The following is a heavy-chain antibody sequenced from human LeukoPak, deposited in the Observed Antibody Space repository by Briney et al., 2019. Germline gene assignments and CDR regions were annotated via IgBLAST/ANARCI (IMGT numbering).Heavy chain of an antibody. V-gene: IGHV4-34*01. CDR3: ARRLTIFGVPDAFDI. Sequence: SETLSLTCAVYGGSFSGYYWSWIRQPPGKGLEWIGEINHSGSTNYNPSLKSRVTISVDTSKNQFSLKLSSVTAADTAVYYCARRLTIFGVPDAFDIWGQGTMVTVSS. CDR2: INHSGST. J-gene: IGHJ3*02. CDR1: GGSFSGYY. D-gene: IGHD3-3*01.